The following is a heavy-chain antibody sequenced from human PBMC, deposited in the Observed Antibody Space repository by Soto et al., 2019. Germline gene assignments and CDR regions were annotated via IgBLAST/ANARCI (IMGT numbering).Heavy chain of an antibody. CDR2: IYYSGST. D-gene: IGHD4-4*01. CDR3: ARGTTPQFDY. Sequence: PSETLSLTCTVSGGSISSGGYYWSWIRQHPGKGLEWIGYIYYSGSTYYNPSLKSRVTISVDTSKNQFSLKLSSVTAADTAVYYCARGTTPQFDYWGQGTLVTVSS. V-gene: IGHV4-31*03. J-gene: IGHJ4*02. CDR1: GGSISSGGYY.